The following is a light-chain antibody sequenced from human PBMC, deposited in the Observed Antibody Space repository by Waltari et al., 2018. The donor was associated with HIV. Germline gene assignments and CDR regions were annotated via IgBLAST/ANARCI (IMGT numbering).Light chain of an antibody. V-gene: IGLV2-14*03. CDR3: ASFTSGRLNV. J-gene: IGLJ1*01. CDR2: DVY. CDR1: SSEVGAYDY. Sequence: SALTQPASVSGSPGQSITISCTGTSSEVGAYDYVSWYQQHPGTVPKLLIYDVYNRPSRISTRFSGSKSGNTPSLTISGLQAEDEDDYYCASFTSGRLNVFGTGTKVTVL.